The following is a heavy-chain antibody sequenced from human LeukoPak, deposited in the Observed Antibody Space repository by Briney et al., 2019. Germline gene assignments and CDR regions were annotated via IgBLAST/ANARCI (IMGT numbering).Heavy chain of an antibody. D-gene: IGHD1-26*01. Sequence: GGSLRLSCAASGFTFSSYATSWVRQAPGKGLEWVAIISYDGNDKYYADSVRGRFTISRDNSKNTLYLQMSSLRAEDTAVYYCARDWIGPTTHFDYWGQGTLVTVSS. CDR2: ISYDGNDK. CDR3: ARDWIGPTTHFDY. CDR1: GFTFSSYA. J-gene: IGHJ4*02. V-gene: IGHV3-30-3*01.